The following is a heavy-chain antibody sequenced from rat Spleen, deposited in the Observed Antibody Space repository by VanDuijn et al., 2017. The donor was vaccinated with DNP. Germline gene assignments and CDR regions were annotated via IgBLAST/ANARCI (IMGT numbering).Heavy chain of an antibody. J-gene: IGHJ3*01. CDR3: TIDLGYGSDAGFAY. V-gene: IGHV2-63*01. CDR1: GFSLTSYS. Sequence: QVQLKESGPGLVQPSETLSLTCIVSGFSLTSYSVTWVRQPSGKGPEWMGRMWYDGDTTYNSALKSRLSITSDTSKNQVFLKMNSLQTDGKGTYYCTIDLGYGSDAGFAYWGQGTLVTVSS. CDR2: MWYDGDT. D-gene: IGHD1-3*01.